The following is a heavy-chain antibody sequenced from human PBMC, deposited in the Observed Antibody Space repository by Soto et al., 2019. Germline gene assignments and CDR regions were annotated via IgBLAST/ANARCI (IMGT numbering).Heavy chain of an antibody. Sequence: QVRLEQSGAEVKKPGASVNVSCKASGHTFTGHHMHWVRQAPGQGLEWMTLINLDSGDTISAQKFEGRVTTTRDTSITTVYMDLSGLTCDDTAVYYCGLERTGTGGFDDWGQGTQVTVSS. D-gene: IGHD1-1*01. CDR3: GLERTGTGGFDD. CDR2: INLDSGDT. V-gene: IGHV1-2*02. CDR1: GHTFTGHH. J-gene: IGHJ4*02.